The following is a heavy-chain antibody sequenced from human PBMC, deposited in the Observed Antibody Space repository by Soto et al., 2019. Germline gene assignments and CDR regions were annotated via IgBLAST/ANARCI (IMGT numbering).Heavy chain of an antibody. Sequence: QVQLQESGPGLVKPSETLSLTCTVSGGSVSSDSYYWTWIRQPPGKGLEWIGYIYYSGSTDYNPSLTSRVIISVDTSKNQFSLKLTSVTAADTAVYYCARGVVGATMIFDYWGQGTLVTVSS. CDR3: ARGVVGATMIFDY. CDR2: IYYSGST. V-gene: IGHV4-61*01. J-gene: IGHJ4*02. CDR1: GGSVSSDSYY. D-gene: IGHD1-26*01.